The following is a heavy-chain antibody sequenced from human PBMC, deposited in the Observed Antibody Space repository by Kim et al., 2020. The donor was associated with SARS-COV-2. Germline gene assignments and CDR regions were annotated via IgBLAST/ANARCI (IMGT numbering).Heavy chain of an antibody. D-gene: IGHD1-1*01. CDR2: IFSSGSA. V-gene: IGHV4-59*13. CDR3: ARGRRGQHNYFDFYTMDI. CDR1: SGSISSYY. J-gene: IGHJ6*02. Sequence: SETLSLTCSVSSGSISSYYWSWIRRPPNKGLEWIAYIFSSGSAKYNPSLKSRVTISVDTSQQQLHLSLRSVTSADTAVYYFARGRRGQHNYFDFYTMDIWGQGTTVTVSS.